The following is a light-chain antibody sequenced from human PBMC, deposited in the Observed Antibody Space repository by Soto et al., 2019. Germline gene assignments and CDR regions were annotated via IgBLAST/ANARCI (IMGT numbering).Light chain of an antibody. J-gene: IGLJ2*01. CDR2: KDS. V-gene: IGLV3-25*03. Sequence: ELTQPPSVSVSPGQTARITCSGDALPKQYAYWYQQKPGQAPVLVIYKDSERPSGIPERFSGSSSGTTVTLTISGVQAEDEADYYCQSADSSGLVVFGGGTQLTVL. CDR1: ALPKQY. CDR3: QSADSSGLVV.